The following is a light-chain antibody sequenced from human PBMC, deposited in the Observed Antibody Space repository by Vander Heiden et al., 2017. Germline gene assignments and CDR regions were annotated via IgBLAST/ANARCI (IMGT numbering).Light chain of an antibody. V-gene: IGKV3-11*01. CDR1: QSVSSY. CDR2: DAS. Sequence: EIVLTQSPATLSLSPGERATLSCRASQSVSSYLAWYQQKPGQAPRLLIYDASNRATGIPARFSGSGSGTDFTLTISSLEPEDFAVYYCQQRSNWPPVSTFGKGTKLQIK. J-gene: IGKJ2*01. CDR3: QQRSNWPPVST.